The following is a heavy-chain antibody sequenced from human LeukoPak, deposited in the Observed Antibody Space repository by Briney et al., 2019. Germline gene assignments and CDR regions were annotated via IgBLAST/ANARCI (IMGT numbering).Heavy chain of an antibody. J-gene: IGHJ4*02. D-gene: IGHD3-10*01. CDR1: GFTVSSNY. Sequence: PGGSLRLSCAASGFTVSSNYMSWVRQAPGKGLEWVSGIYTGGDTYYADSVKDRFTISRDNSKNTLYLQMNSLRAEDTAVYYCTKGLWAGVSAARDWGQGTLVTDS. V-gene: IGHV3-66*01. CDR2: IYTGGDT. CDR3: TKGLWAGVSAARD.